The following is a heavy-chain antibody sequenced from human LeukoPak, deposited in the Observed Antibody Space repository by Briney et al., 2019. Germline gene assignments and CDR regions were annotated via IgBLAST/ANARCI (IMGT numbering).Heavy chain of an antibody. D-gene: IGHD2-2*03. V-gene: IGHV3-30*18. CDR3: AKQHRGYCSSTSCPATFDH. Sequence: PGGSLRLSCAASGFIFSSYAIHWVRQAPGKGLEWVAGMPYDGSNKHFADSVKGRFTVFRDNSKNTVYLQMDTLRLEDTAVYYCAKQHRGYCSSTSCPATFDHWGQGTLVTISS. J-gene: IGHJ4*02. CDR1: GFIFSSYA. CDR2: MPYDGSNK.